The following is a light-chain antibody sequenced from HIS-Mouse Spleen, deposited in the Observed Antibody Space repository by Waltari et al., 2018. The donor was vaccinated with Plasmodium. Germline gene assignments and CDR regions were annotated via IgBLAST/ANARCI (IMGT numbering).Light chain of an antibody. CDR1: NIGSKS. CDR2: DDS. J-gene: IGLJ2*01. Sequence: SYVLTQPPSVSVAPGKTARITCGGNNIGSKSVHWYQQKPDQAPVLVVYDDSDRPSGIPGRFSGANSGNTATLTISRVEAGDEADYYCQVWDSSSDRPDVVFGGGTKLTVL. V-gene: IGLV3-21*03. CDR3: QVWDSSSDRPDVV.